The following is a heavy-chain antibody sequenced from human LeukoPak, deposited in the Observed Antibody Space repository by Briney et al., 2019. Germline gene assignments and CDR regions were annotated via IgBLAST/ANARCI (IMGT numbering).Heavy chain of an antibody. CDR1: GFTFSNSA. J-gene: IGHJ4*02. CDR3: ARDYRFAFDN. CDR2: VGIDSGNT. Sequence: GGSLRLSCAASGFTFSNSAMNWVRQAPGKGLEWISYVGIDSGNTKYADSVKGRFTISGDNAKKSLYLQMNSLRVEDTAAYYCARDYRFAFDNWGQGTLVTVSS. V-gene: IGHV3-21*05.